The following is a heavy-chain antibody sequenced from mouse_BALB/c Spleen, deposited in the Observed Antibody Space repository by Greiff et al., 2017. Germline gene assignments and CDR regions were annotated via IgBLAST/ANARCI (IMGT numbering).Heavy chain of an antibody. CDR3: ARRIYYYGSSPYYFDY. CDR1: GYTFTDYN. D-gene: IGHD1-1*01. V-gene: IGHV1-18*01. CDR2: INPNNGGT. Sequence: EVKLQQSGPELVKPGASVKIPCKASGYTFTDYNMDWVKQSHGKSLEWIGDINPNNGGTIYNQKFKGKATLTVDKSSSTAYMELRSLTSEDTAVYYCARRIYYYGSSPYYFDYWGQGTTLTVSS. J-gene: IGHJ2*01.